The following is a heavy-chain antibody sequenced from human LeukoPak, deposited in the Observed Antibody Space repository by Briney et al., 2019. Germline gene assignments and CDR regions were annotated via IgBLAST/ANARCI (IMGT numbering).Heavy chain of an antibody. D-gene: IGHD3-10*02. CDR1: GFTLSDPA. V-gene: IGHV3-73*01. CDR3: ARDLHYYVAMDV. J-gene: IGHJ6*02. CDR2: IDRPAKSYAT. Sequence: GGSLRLSCAASGFTLSDPAIHWVRQASGKGLEWVGLIDRPAKSYATAYGASVGGRFTISRDDSKNTAYLQMDSLKTEDTALYYCARDLHYYVAMDVWGQGTTVTVSS.